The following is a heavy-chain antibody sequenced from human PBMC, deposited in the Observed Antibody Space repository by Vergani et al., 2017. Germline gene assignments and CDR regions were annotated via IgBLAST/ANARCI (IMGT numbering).Heavy chain of an antibody. CDR2: IYHGDSGV. D-gene: IGHD3-10*01. CDR1: GYIFSNFW. J-gene: IGHJ3*01. Sequence: EKQLVQSGSETKKPGEPLKISRQACGYIFSNFWICWVRQRPGRGLEWMVIIYHGDSGVKSNPTFRGQVIFSVDTSVNTAYLQWRSLQASDTATYFCASGGHGSENGGALQLWGQGTNITVSS. V-gene: IGHV5-51*01. CDR3: ASGGHGSENGGALQL.